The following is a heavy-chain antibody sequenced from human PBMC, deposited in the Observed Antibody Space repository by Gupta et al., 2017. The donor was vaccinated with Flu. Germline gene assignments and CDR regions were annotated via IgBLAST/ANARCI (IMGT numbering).Heavy chain of an antibody. CDR2: ISGSGGST. V-gene: IGHV3-23*01. D-gene: IGHD6-19*01. J-gene: IGHJ4*02. CDR1: GFTFSSYA. CDR3: AKDADWWAVADPV. Sequence: EVQLLESGGGLVQPGGSLRLSCAASGFTFSSYAMSSFRQARGKGLEWISAISGSGGSTYYADSVKGRFTISRDNSKNTLYLQMNSLRAEDTAVYYCAKDADWWAVADPVWGQGTLVTVSS.